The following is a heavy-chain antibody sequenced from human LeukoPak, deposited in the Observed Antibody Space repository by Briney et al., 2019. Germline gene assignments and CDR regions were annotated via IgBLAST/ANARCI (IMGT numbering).Heavy chain of an antibody. CDR2: INNDGSNT. Sequence: GGSLRLSCAASGFTFSTYWIYWVRQAPGKGLEWVSHINNDGSNTNYADSVKGRFTISRDNAKNSLYMQMNSLRAEYTAVYYCAELGITIIGGVWGKGTTVTISS. V-gene: IGHV3-74*01. J-gene: IGHJ6*04. D-gene: IGHD3-10*02. CDR3: AELGITIIGGV. CDR1: GFTFSTYW.